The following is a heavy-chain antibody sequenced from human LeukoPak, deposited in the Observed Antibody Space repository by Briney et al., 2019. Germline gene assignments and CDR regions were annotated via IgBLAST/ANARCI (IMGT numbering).Heavy chain of an antibody. CDR3: ARSFRVWLQSHAFDI. V-gene: IGHV1-8*01. Sequence: ASVKVSCKASGYTFTSYDINWVRQATGQGLERMGWMNPNSGNTGYAQKFQGRVTMTRNTSISTAYMELSSLRSEDTAVYYCARSFRVWLQSHAFDIWGQGTMVTVSS. J-gene: IGHJ3*02. D-gene: IGHD5-24*01. CDR2: MNPNSGNT. CDR1: GYTFTSYD.